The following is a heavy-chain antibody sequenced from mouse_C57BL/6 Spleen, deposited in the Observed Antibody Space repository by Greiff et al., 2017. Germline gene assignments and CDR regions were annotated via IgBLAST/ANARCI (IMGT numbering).Heavy chain of an antibody. CDR1: GYTFTSYW. CDR2: IDPSDSET. D-gene: IGHD2-4*01. Sequence: QVQLQQPGAELVRPGSSVKLSCKASGYTFTSYWMHWVKQRPIQGLEWIGNIDPSDSETHYNQKFKDKATLTVDKSSSTAYMQLSSLTSEDSAVYYCARYDYDGDYYAMDYWGQGTSATVSS. V-gene: IGHV1-52*01. J-gene: IGHJ4*01. CDR3: ARYDYDGDYYAMDY.